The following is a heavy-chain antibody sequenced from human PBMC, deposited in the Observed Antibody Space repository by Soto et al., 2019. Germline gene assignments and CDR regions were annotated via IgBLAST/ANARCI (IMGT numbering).Heavy chain of an antibody. V-gene: IGHV4-34*01. CDR1: GGSFSGYY. Sequence: SETLSLTCAVYGGSFSGYYWSWIRQPPGKGLEWIGEINHSGSTNYNPSLKSRVTISVDTSKNQFSLKLSSVTAADTAVYYCARVLDVRGVDYWGQGTLVTGSS. D-gene: IGHD3-10*01. J-gene: IGHJ4*02. CDR2: INHSGST. CDR3: ARVLDVRGVDY.